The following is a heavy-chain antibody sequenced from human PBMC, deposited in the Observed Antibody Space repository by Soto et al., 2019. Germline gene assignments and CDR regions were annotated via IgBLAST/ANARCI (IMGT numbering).Heavy chain of an antibody. CDR1: GFTFSSYW. CDR2: IKQDGSEK. V-gene: IGHV3-7*05. CDR3: ARGVRGYSYAYNAYYYGLDV. J-gene: IGHJ6*02. Sequence: GGSLRLSCAASGFTFSSYWMSWVRQAPGKGLDWVANIKQDGSEKYYVDSVKGRFTISRDNAKNSLSLQMNSLRAEDTAVYYCARGVRGYSYAYNAYYYGLDVWGQGTTVTVSS. D-gene: IGHD5-18*01.